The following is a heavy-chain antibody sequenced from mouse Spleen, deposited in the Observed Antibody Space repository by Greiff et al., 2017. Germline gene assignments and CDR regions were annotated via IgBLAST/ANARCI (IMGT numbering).Heavy chain of an antibody. V-gene: IGHV5-17*01. Sequence: EVKLMESGGGLVKPGGSLKLSCAASGFTFSDYGMHWVRQAPEKGLEWVAYISSGSSTIYYADTVKGRFTISRDNAKNTLFLQMTSLRSEDTAMYYCAREVTGHFDYWGQGTTLTVSS. D-gene: IGHD4-1*01. CDR2: ISSGSSTI. CDR3: AREVTGHFDY. CDR1: GFTFSDYG. J-gene: IGHJ2*01.